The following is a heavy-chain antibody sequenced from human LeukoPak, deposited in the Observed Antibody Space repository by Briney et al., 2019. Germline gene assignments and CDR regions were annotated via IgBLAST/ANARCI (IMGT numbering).Heavy chain of an antibody. CDR2: VTPLTGDT. Sequence: ASVKVSCKASGYTFTKYDINWIRQATGQGLEWMGWVTPLTGDTGYTQKFRGRVTMTRDTSTNTAYMELSSLRVDDTAVYYCARGRPHGVWGKGPWSPSPQ. V-gene: IGHV1-8*01. J-gene: IGHJ6*04. CDR3: ARGRPHGV. CDR1: GYTFTKYD.